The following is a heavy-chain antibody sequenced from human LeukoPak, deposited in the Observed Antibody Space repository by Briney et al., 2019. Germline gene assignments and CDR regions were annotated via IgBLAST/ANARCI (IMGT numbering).Heavy chain of an antibody. V-gene: IGHV3-21*01. Sequence: TGGSLRLSCAASGFTFSSYAMSWVRQAPGKGLEWVSSISGLSTHIYYGDSVKGRFSISRDNAKNSVYLQMNSLGVEDTAIYYCARDAERGFDYSNSLKYWSQGTLVTVSS. CDR1: GFTFSSYA. CDR3: ARDAERGFDYSNSLKY. CDR2: ISGLSTHI. D-gene: IGHD4-11*01. J-gene: IGHJ4*02.